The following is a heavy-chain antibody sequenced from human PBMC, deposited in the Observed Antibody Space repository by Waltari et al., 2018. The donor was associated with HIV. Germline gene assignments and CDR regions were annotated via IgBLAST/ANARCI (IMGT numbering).Heavy chain of an antibody. D-gene: IGHD2-2*01. V-gene: IGHV4-34*01. J-gene: IGHJ3*02. Sequence: QVQLQQWGAGLLKPSETLSLTCAVYGGSFSGYYWSWIRQPPGKGLEWIGEINHSGSTNYNPSLKSRVTISVDTSKNQFSLKLSSVTAADTAVYYCARRVLGYCSSTSCYENAFDIWGQGTMVTVSS. CDR2: INHSGST. CDR1: GGSFSGYY. CDR3: ARRVLGYCSSTSCYENAFDI.